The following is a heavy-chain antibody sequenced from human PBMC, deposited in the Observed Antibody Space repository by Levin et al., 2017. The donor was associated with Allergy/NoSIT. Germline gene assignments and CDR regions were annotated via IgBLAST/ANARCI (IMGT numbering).Heavy chain of an antibody. CDR2: ISNGGHST. CDR1: GFDFSISA. Sequence: GGSLRLSCAASGFDFSISAMAWVRQAPGEGLEWVSTISNGGHSTYYADSVRGRFTISRDNSKRTIYLQMSSLRAGDTAFYFCARQYSGYDRFDDWGQGALVAVSS. J-gene: IGHJ4*02. D-gene: IGHD5-12*01. CDR3: ARQYSGYDRFDD. V-gene: IGHV3-23*01.